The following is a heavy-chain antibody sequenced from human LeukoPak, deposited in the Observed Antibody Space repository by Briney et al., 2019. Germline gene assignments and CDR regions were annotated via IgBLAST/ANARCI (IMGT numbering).Heavy chain of an antibody. CDR2: IIPMFGTP. Sequence: SVKVSCKASGGTFSTYAFNWVRQAPGQGPEWMGGIIPMFGTPKYAQTFQGRVTITADETTSTAYMELSSLRSEDTAVYYCAREGWELRLGETGSFDYWGQGTLVTVSS. D-gene: IGHD1-26*01. J-gene: IGHJ4*02. CDR1: GGTFSTYA. CDR3: AREGWELRLGETGSFDY. V-gene: IGHV1-69*01.